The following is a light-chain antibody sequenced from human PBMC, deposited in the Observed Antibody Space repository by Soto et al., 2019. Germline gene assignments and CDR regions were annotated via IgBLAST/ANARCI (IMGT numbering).Light chain of an antibody. CDR2: EVS. J-gene: IGLJ2*01. Sequence: QSALTQPASVSGSPGQSITISCTGTSSDVGGYNYVSWYQQHPGKAPKVMIYEVSNRPSGVSNRFSGSKSGNTASLTISGLQAEDGADYYCSSYTSSSTPYVVFGGGTKLTVL. CDR1: SSDVGGYNY. V-gene: IGLV2-14*01. CDR3: SSYTSSSTPYVV.